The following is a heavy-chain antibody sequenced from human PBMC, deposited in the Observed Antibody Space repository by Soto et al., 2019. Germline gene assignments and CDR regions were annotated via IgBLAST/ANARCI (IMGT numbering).Heavy chain of an antibody. CDR1: GFTFSSYA. Sequence: GGSLRLSCAASGFTFSSYAMSWVRQAPGKGLEWVSAISGSGGSTYYADSVKGRFTISRDNSKNTLYLQMNSLRAEDTAVYYCAKMRDINKFTSCSLGGAFEIWGQGTMVTV. D-gene: IGHD2-2*01. CDR3: AKMRDINKFTSCSLGGAFEI. CDR2: ISGSGGST. J-gene: IGHJ3*02. V-gene: IGHV3-23*01.